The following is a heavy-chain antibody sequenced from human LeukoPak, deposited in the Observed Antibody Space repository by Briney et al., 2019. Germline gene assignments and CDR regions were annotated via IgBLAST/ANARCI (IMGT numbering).Heavy chain of an antibody. Sequence: SQTLSLTCDISGDSVSSNSAAWTWIRQSPSRGLEWLGRAYSRSKWYNDYAASVNSRITINPDTSKNQFSLQLNSVSPEDTAVYYCARGSSNSFDYWGQGTLVTVSS. CDR1: GDSVSSNSAA. CDR2: AYSRSKWYN. D-gene: IGHD2-2*01. J-gene: IGHJ4*02. V-gene: IGHV6-1*01. CDR3: ARGSSNSFDY.